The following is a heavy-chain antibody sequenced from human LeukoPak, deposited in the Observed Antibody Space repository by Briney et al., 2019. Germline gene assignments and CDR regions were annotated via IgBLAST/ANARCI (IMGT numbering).Heavy chain of an antibody. CDR1: GFTFSRYG. J-gene: IGHJ4*02. CDR2: ISLSGMST. D-gene: IGHD3-22*01. CDR3: AKDIHYDSRGGVFDY. Sequence: PGGSLRLSCVASGFTFSRYGMSWVRQAPGRGLEWVSSISLSGMSTYYADSVKGRSTISRDNSKNSLYLQMNSLRAEDMALYYCAKDIHYDSRGGVFDYWGQGTLVTVSS. V-gene: IGHV3-23*01.